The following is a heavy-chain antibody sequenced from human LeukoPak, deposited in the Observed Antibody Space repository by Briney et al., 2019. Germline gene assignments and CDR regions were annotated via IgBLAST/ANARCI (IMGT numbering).Heavy chain of an antibody. V-gene: IGHV1-2*02. CDR3: ARGVLLWFGPSGG. CDR1: GYTFTDYY. CDR2: INPNSGGT. Sequence: ASVRVSCKASGYTFTDYYMHWVRQAPGQGLEWMGWINPNSGGTKYAQKFQGRVTMTRDTSISTAYMELSSLRADDTAFCYCARGVLLWFGPSGGWGQGTLVTVSS. J-gene: IGHJ4*02. D-gene: IGHD3-10*01.